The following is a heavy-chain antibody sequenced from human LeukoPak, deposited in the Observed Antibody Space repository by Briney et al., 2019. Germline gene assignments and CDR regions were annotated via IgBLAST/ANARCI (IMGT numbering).Heavy chain of an antibody. V-gene: IGHV3-23*01. Sequence: GGSLRLSCAASGFTFSSYAMSWVRQVPGKGLEWVSAISDSGGDTYYADFVRGRFTISRDNSKNTLYLQMNSLRAEDTAMYFCAKDAGRSDVDYFDYWGQGTLVTVSS. CDR3: AKDAGRSDVDYFDY. CDR1: GFTFSSYA. CDR2: ISDSGGDT. J-gene: IGHJ4*02. D-gene: IGHD1-26*01.